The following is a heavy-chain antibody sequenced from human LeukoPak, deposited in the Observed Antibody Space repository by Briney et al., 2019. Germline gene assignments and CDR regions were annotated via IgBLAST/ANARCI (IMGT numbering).Heavy chain of an antibody. D-gene: IGHD6-13*01. J-gene: IGHJ4*02. CDR2: ISGSGGST. CDR3: AKDPPLYSSKTESDY. Sequence: GGSLRLSCAASRFTVSSNYMNWVRQAPGKGLEWVSAISGSGGSTYYADSVKGRFTISRDNSKNTLYPQMNSLRAEDTAVYYCAKDPPLYSSKTESDYWGQGTLVTVSS. V-gene: IGHV3-23*01. CDR1: RFTVSSNY.